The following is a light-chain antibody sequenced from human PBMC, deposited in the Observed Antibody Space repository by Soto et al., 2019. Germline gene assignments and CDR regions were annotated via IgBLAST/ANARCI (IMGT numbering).Light chain of an antibody. J-gene: IGLJ1*01. CDR2: EGS. CDR3: CSYAGSSTYV. Sequence: QSVLAQPASVSGSPGQSITISCTGTSSDVGGYNYVSWYQQHPGKAPKLMIYEGSKRPSGVSNRFSGSKSDNTASLTISGLQAEDEADYYCCSYAGSSTYVFGTGTKVTVL. CDR1: SSDVGGYNY. V-gene: IGLV2-23*01.